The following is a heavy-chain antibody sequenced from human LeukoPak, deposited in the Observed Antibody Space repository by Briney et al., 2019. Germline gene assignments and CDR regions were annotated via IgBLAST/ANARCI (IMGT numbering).Heavy chain of an antibody. CDR1: GGSISSYY. CDR2: IYYSGST. V-gene: IGHV4-59*01. Sequence: SETPSLTCTVSGGSISSYYWSWIRQPPGKGLEWIGYIYYSGSTNYNPSLKSRVTISVDTSKNQFSLKLSSVTTADTAVYYCARDAAATPFDYWGQGTLVTVSS. D-gene: IGHD6-25*01. J-gene: IGHJ4*02. CDR3: ARDAAATPFDY.